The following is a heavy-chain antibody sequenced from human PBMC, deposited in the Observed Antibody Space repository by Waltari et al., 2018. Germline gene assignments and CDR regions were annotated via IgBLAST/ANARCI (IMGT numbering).Heavy chain of an antibody. CDR3: AKDIRIAVNHGWD. CDR1: GYSISSGYY. J-gene: IGHJ4*02. V-gene: IGHV4-38-2*02. D-gene: IGHD6-19*01. Sequence: QVQLQESGPGLVKPSETLSLTCTVSGYSISSGYYWGWIRQPPGKGLEWIGSIYHSGSTYYNPSLKSRVTISVDTSKNQFSLKLSSVTAADTALYYCAKDIRIAVNHGWDWGQGTLVTVSS. CDR2: IYHSGST.